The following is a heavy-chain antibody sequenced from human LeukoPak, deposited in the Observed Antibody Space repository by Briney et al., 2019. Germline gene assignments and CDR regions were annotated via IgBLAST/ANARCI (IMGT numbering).Heavy chain of an antibody. D-gene: IGHD3-22*01. CDR3: ARGSHYYDSSGYLHAFDI. CDR1: GFTFNSQS. V-gene: IGHV3-48*01. Sequence: GGSLRLSCAVSGFTFNSQSMNWVRQAPGKGPEWVSYIDSSSSTIYYADSVKGRFTISRDNAKNTLYLQMNSLRAEDTAVYYCARGSHYYDSSGYLHAFDIWGQGTMVTVSS. J-gene: IGHJ3*02. CDR2: IDSSSSTI.